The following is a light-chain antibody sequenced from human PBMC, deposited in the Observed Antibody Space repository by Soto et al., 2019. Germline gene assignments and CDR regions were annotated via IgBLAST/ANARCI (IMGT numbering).Light chain of an antibody. CDR3: QHYNSYSEK. CDR1: QSVRSW. Sequence: DTQMTHSPSTLSASVLYIVTITFRASQSVRSWLAWYQQKPGRAPKFLIYEASTLKSGVPSRFSGSGSGTEFTLTISSLQPDDFATYYCQHYNSYSEKFGQGTKVDIK. CDR2: EAS. V-gene: IGKV1-5*03. J-gene: IGKJ1*01.